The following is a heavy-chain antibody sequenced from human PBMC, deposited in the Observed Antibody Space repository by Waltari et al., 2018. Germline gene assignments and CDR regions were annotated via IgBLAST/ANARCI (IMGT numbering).Heavy chain of an antibody. CDR3: ARDLKGYFQH. V-gene: IGHV4-61*02. Sequence: QVQLQESGPGLVKPSQTLSLTCTVSGGSISSGSYYWSWIRQPAGKGLEWIGRIYTSGSTNYTPSLKSRVTISVDTSKTQFSLKLSSVTAADTAVYYCARDLKGYFQHWGQGTLVTVSS. CDR1: GGSISSGSYY. CDR2: IYTSGST. J-gene: IGHJ1*01.